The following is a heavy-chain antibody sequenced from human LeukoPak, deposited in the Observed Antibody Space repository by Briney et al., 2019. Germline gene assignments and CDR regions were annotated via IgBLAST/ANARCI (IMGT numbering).Heavy chain of an antibody. V-gene: IGHV3-7*05. D-gene: IGHD2-21*02. CDR1: GFTFSNYW. Sequence: GGSLRLSCAASGFTFSNYWMCWVRQAPGKGLEWVADIKQDGTQKYYVDSVEGRFTISRDNAKNSLYLQMNSLRVEDTAVYYCARDCGSDCSQAFDIWGQGTMVTVSS. CDR2: IKQDGTQK. J-gene: IGHJ3*02. CDR3: ARDCGSDCSQAFDI.